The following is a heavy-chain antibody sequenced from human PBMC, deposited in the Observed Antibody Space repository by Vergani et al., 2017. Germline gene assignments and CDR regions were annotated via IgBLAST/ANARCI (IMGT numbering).Heavy chain of an antibody. CDR3: AKSLKIGLSGGYIDS. V-gene: IGHV4-61*02. CDR2: IYTSGSI. CDR1: GGSISSEYFY. J-gene: IGHJ4*02. D-gene: IGHD1-26*01. Sequence: QVQLQESGPGLLKPSQTLSLICTVSGGSISSEYFYWSWIRQPAGKTLEWIGRIYTSGSIIYNPSLKSRVTMSVDTSKNQVSLRLSSVTAADTAVYYGAKSLKIGLSGGYIDSWGQGSLVTVSS.